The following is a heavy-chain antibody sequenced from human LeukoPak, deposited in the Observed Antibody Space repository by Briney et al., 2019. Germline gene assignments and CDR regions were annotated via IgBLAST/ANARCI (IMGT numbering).Heavy chain of an antibody. CDR1: GFTFSSYW. J-gene: IGHJ4*02. V-gene: IGHV3-7*01. CDR2: IKQDGSEK. D-gene: IGHD5-18*01. CDR3: AKDRGKGNTAMVDY. Sequence: GGSLRLSCAASGFTFSSYWMSWVRQAPGKGLEWVANIKQDGSEKYYVDSVKGRFTISRDNAKNSLYLQMNSLRAEDTAVYYCAKDRGKGNTAMVDYWGQGTLVTVSS.